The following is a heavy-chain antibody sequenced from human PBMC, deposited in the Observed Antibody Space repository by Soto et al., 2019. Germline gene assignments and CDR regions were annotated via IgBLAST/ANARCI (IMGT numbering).Heavy chain of an antibody. CDR1: GYTFTSYG. CDR2: ISAYNGNT. Sequence: APVKASCQAPGYTFTSYGISWVHPAHGQGLEWMGWISAYNGNTNYAQKLQGRVTMTTDTSTSTAYMELRSLRSDDTAVYYCARDEINGSPVWLVPWGQGTRVTVSS. V-gene: IGHV1-18*01. CDR3: ARDEINGSPVWLVP. J-gene: IGHJ5*02. D-gene: IGHD1-26*01.